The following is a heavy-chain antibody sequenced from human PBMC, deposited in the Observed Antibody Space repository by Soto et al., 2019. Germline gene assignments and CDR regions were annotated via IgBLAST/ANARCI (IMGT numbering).Heavy chain of an antibody. V-gene: IGHV3-23*01. CDR3: AKVRTGTTNEFYFDY. CDR2: ISGSGGST. D-gene: IGHD1-7*01. J-gene: IGHJ4*02. CDR1: GFTFSSYA. Sequence: PGGSLRLSCAASGFTFSSYAMSWVRQAPGKGLEWVSAISGSGGSTYYADSVKGRFTISRDNSKNTLYLQMNSLRAEATAVYYCAKVRTGTTNEFYFDYWGQGTLVTVSS.